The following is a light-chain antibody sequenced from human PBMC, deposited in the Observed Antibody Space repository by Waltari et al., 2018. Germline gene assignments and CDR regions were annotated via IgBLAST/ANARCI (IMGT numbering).Light chain of an antibody. J-gene: IGKJ4*01. CDR2: DAS. CDR1: QHVGSD. V-gene: IGKV3-15*01. CDR3: QQYNERPPLT. Sequence: IVMTQSPVILSVSPGDGATLSCRASQHVGSDLAWYQQKPGQPPRLLIYDASTRASDIPARFSGRGSGTEFTLTISSLQSEDFAIYYCQQYNERPPLTFGGGTKVDIK.